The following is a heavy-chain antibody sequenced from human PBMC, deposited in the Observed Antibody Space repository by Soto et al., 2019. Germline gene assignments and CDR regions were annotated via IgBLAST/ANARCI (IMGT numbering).Heavy chain of an antibody. Sequence: GESLKISCKGSGYSFTSYWISWVRQMPGKGLEWMGRIDPSDSYTNYSPSFKGHVTISADKSISTAYLQWSSLKASDTAMYYCATPVPAAPFASEYYYGMDVWGQGTTVTVSS. CDR3: ATPVPAAPFASEYYYGMDV. J-gene: IGHJ6*02. D-gene: IGHD2-2*01. CDR2: IDPSDSYT. CDR1: GYSFTSYW. V-gene: IGHV5-10-1*01.